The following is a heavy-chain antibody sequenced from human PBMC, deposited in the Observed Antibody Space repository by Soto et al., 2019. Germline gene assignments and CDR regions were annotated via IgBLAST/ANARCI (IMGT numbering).Heavy chain of an antibody. Sequence: QVQLVESGGGVVQPGRSLRLSCAASGFTFSSYAMHWVRQAPGKGLEWVAVISYDGSNKYYEDSVKGRFTISRDNSNNTLYLQMDSLRAEDTAVYYCASSRSEDYYYGMDLWGQGTTVTVSS. J-gene: IGHJ6*02. CDR1: GFTFSSYA. V-gene: IGHV3-30-3*01. CDR2: ISYDGSNK. CDR3: ASSRSEDYYYGMDL.